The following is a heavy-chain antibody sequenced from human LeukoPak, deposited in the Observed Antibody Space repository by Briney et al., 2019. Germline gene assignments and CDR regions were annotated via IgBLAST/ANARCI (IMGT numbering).Heavy chain of an antibody. CDR3: ARPYYYDSRIDP. D-gene: IGHD3-22*01. V-gene: IGHV4-30-4*01. CDR2: TYYSGST. J-gene: IGHJ5*02. CDR1: GGSISSGGYY. Sequence: PSETLSPTCPVSGGSISSGGYYWSWIRQPPGKGLEWIGYTYYSGSTYYNPSLKSRATISVDTSKNQFSLKLTSVTAADTAVYYCARPYYYDSRIDPWGQGTLVTVSS.